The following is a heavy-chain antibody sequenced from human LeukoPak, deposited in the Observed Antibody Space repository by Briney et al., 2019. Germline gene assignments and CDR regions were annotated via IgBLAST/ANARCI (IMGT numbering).Heavy chain of an antibody. CDR3: ARALDV. Sequence: PGGSPRLSCVASGFTFSNFAMHWVRQAPGKGLEWVANIKQDGSEKYYVDSVKGRFTISRDNAENSLYLQMNTLRAEDTAMYYCARALDVWGQGTTVTVSS. CDR1: GFTFSNFA. V-gene: IGHV3-7*01. CDR2: IKQDGSEK. J-gene: IGHJ6*02.